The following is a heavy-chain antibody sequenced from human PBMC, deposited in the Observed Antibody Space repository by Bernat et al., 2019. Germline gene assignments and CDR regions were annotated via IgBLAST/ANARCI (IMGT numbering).Heavy chain of an antibody. J-gene: IGHJ4*02. CDR2: ISSSSSYT. V-gene: IGHV3-11*06. CDR3: ARAGFGYCSSTSCYGGLEY. Sequence: VQLVESGGALVQPGRSLRLSCAASGFTFSDYYMSWIRQAPGKGLEWVSYISSSSSYTNYADSVKGRFTISRDNAKNSLYLQMNSLRAEDTAVYYCARAGFGYCSSTSCYGGLEYWGQGTLVTVSS. D-gene: IGHD2-2*01. CDR1: GFTFSDYY.